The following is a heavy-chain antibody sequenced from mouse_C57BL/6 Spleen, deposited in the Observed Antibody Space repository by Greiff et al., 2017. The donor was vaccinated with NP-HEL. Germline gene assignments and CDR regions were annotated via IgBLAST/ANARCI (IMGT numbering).Heavy chain of an antibody. CDR3: ARLEGYGSSYAFDY. J-gene: IGHJ2*01. CDR1: GFTFSSYG. CDR2: ISSGGSYT. Sequence: EVQWVESGGDLVKPGGSLKLSCAASGFTFSSYGMSWVRQTPDKRLEWVATISSGGSYTYYPDSVKGRFTISRDNAKNTLYLQMSSLKSEDTAMYYCARLEGYGSSYAFDYWGQGTTLTVSS. D-gene: IGHD1-1*01. V-gene: IGHV5-6*01.